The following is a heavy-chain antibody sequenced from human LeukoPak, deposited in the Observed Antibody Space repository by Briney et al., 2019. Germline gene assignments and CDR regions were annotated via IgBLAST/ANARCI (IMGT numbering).Heavy chain of an antibody. CDR1: GYTFTSYG. D-gene: IGHD2-2*02. J-gene: IGHJ6*02. Sequence: ASVKVSCKASGYTFTSYGISWVRQAPGQGLEWMGWISAYNGNTNYAQKLQGRVTMTTDTSTSTTYMELRSLRSDDTAVYYCASRYCSSTSCYMDYYYGMDVWGQGTTVTVSS. V-gene: IGHV1-18*01. CDR2: ISAYNGNT. CDR3: ASRYCSSTSCYMDYYYGMDV.